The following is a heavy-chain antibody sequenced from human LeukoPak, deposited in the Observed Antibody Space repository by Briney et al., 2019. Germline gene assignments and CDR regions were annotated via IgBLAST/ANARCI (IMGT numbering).Heavy chain of an antibody. V-gene: IGHV3-23*01. D-gene: IGHD3-9*01. CDR1: GFTFSSSA. CDR3: AKFRGYDILTCYPNLYYFDY. Sequence: PGGSLRLSCAASGFTFSSSAMSWVRQAPGKGLEWVSGVSGSGGTTYHADSVKGRFTISRDNSKNTLYLRMNRLRADDTAVYYCAKFRGYDILTCYPNLYYFDYWGQGTLVTVSS. CDR2: VSGSGGTT. J-gene: IGHJ4*02.